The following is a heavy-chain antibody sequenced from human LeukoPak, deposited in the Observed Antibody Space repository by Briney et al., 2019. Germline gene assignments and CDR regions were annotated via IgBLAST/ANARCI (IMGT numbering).Heavy chain of an antibody. CDR2: INPNSGGT. V-gene: IGHV1-2*02. D-gene: IGHD6-13*01. CDR3: AREDRIAAAGLNY. Sequence: ASVKVSCKASGYTFTGYYMHWVRQAPGQGLEWMGWINPNSGGTNYAQKFQGGVTMTRDTSISTAYMELSRLRSDDTAVCYCAREDRIAAAGLNYWGQGTLVTVSS. CDR1: GYTFTGYY. J-gene: IGHJ4*02.